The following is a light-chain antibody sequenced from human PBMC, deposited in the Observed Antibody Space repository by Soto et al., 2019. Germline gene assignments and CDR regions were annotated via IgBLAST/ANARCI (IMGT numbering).Light chain of an antibody. Sequence: DIVMTQSPDSLAVSLGERATINCKSRQSVLYSSNNKNYLAWYQQKPGQTPKLLIYWASTRESGVPDRFSGSGSGTDFTLTINSLQTEDVAVYYCQQYYSTPSIAFGQGTRLEIK. V-gene: IGKV4-1*01. CDR2: WAS. J-gene: IGKJ5*01. CDR3: QQYYSTPSIA. CDR1: QSVLYSSNNKNY.